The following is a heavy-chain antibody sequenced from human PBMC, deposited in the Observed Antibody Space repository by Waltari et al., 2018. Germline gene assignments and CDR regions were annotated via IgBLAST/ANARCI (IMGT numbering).Heavy chain of an antibody. CDR3: ARGGGGDWEWFDP. CDR2: IYYTGST. Sequence: QVQLQESGPSLLMPSETLSLICTFSGGSSSGLYWRWVRQPPGKGLHWIGYIYYTGSTNFNPSLKRRVTMSVDTSKNQFSLKLISVTAADTAFYYCARGGGGDWEWFDPWGQGTLVTVSS. CDR1: GGSSSGLY. D-gene: IGHD2-21*02. J-gene: IGHJ5*02. V-gene: IGHV4-59*01.